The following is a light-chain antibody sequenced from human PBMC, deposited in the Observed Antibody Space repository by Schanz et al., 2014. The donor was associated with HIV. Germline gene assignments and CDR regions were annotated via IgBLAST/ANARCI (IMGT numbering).Light chain of an antibody. CDR2: DAS. CDR1: QSVSTY. CDR3: QQYLTPQTWT. J-gene: IGKJ1*01. Sequence: EIVLTQSPATLSLSPGERATLSCRASQSVSTYLAWYQQKPGQAPRLLIYDASNRATGIPARFSGSGSGTDFTLTISGLQAEDAAVYYCQQYLTPQTWTFGQGTKVEI. V-gene: IGKV3-11*01.